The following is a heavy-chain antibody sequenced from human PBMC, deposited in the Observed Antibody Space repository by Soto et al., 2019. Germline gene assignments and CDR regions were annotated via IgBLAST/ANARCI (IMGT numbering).Heavy chain of an antibody. CDR1: GGSFSSDSFI. J-gene: IGHJ6*02. Sequence: SETLSLTCSVSGGSFSSDSFIWSWVRQFPGRGLEWIGYINYSGTTYYNPSLRSRITMSVDTSKNQFSLNLSSVTAADTAVYYCARDHKWDGMDVWGQGTTVTVSS. CDR2: INYSGTT. CDR3: ARDHKWDGMDV. D-gene: IGHD1-26*01. V-gene: IGHV4-31*03.